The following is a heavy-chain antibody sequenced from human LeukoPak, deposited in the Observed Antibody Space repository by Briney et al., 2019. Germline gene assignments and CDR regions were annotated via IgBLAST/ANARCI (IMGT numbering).Heavy chain of an antibody. Sequence: ASVKVSCKASGYTFTSYGISWVRQAPGQGLEWMGWISAYNGNTNYAQKLQGRVTMTTDTSTSTAYMELRSLRSDDTAVYYCAREGLFVLMVYAIDYYYYGMDVWGQGTTVTVYS. CDR2: ISAYNGNT. J-gene: IGHJ6*02. CDR3: AREGLFVLMVYAIDYYYYGMDV. V-gene: IGHV1-18*01. CDR1: GYTFTSYG. D-gene: IGHD2-8*01.